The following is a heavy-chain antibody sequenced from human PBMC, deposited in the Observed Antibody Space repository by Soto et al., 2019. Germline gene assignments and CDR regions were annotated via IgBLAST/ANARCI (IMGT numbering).Heavy chain of an antibody. D-gene: IGHD6-19*01. Sequence: QVQLVQSGAEVKKPGASVKVSCKASGYTFTSYGISWVRQAPGQGLEWMGWISAYNGNTNYAQKPQGRVTMTTDTSTSTAYMELRSLRSDDTAVYYCARDLIISSGWPSIVVAVPTRDYWGQGTLVTVSS. CDR2: ISAYNGNT. J-gene: IGHJ4*02. CDR3: ARDLIISSGWPSIVVAVPTRDY. CDR1: GYTFTSYG. V-gene: IGHV1-18*01.